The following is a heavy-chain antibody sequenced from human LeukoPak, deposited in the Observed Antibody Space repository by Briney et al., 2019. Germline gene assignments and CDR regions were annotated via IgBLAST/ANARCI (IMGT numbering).Heavy chain of an antibody. V-gene: IGHV3-7*01. CDR1: GFTFSSYW. D-gene: IGHD4-23*01. CDR2: IKQDGNEK. CDR3: ARALGKIGGNSSPFDY. J-gene: IGHJ4*02. Sequence: GGSLRLSCAASGFTFSSYWMSWVRQAPGKGLEWVANIKQDGNEKYYLDSVRGRFTISRDNAKNLRYQQMNSLRAEDRAVYYCARALGKIGGNSSPFDYWGQGTLVTVSS.